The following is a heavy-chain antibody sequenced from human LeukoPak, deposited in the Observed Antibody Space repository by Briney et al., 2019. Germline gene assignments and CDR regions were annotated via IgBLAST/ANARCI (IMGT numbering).Heavy chain of an antibody. CDR1: GFTFSSYG. CDR3: AREAPRYDYYYGMDV. CDR2: IWYGGSNK. J-gene: IGHJ6*02. D-gene: IGHD1-14*01. Sequence: QPGGSLRLSCAASGFTFSSYGMHWVRQAPGKGLEWVAVIWYGGSNKYYADSVKGRFTISRDNSKNTLYLQMNSLRAEDTAVYYCAREAPRYDYYYGMDVWGQGTTVTVSS. V-gene: IGHV3-33*01.